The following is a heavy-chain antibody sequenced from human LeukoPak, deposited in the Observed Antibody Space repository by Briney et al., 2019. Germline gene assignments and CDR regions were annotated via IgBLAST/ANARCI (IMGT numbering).Heavy chain of an antibody. V-gene: IGHV3-33*01. D-gene: IGHD3-22*01. J-gene: IGHJ4*02. CDR1: GFTFSSYG. CDR3: ARDPRRYYYDSSGLTDY. Sequence: PGGSLRLSCAASGFTFSSYGMHWVRQAPGKGLEWVAVIWYDGSNKYYADSVKGRFTISRDNSKNTLYLQMNSLRAEDTAVYYCARDPRRYYYDSSGLTDYWGQGTLVTVSS. CDR2: IWYDGSNK.